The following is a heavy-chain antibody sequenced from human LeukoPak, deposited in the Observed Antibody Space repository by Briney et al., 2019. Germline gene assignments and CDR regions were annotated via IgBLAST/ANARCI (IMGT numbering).Heavy chain of an antibody. CDR3: ARDSSGYYFDI. J-gene: IGHJ3*02. Sequence: SQTLSLTCTVSGGSISSGDYYGRWIRQPPGTGLEWIGYIYYSGSTYYNPSLKSRVTISVDTSKNQFSLKLSSVTAADTAVYYCARDSSGYYFDIWGQGTMVTVSS. CDR2: IYYSGST. D-gene: IGHD3-22*01. CDR1: GGSISSGDYY. V-gene: IGHV4-30-4*01.